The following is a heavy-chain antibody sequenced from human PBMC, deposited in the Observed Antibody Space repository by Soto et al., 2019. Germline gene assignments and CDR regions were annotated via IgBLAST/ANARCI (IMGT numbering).Heavy chain of an antibody. V-gene: IGHV3-30*18. CDR3: AKALRQWLVHDAFDI. Sequence: PGGSLRLSCAASGFTFSSYGMHWVRQAPGKGLEWVAVISYDGSNKYYADSVKGRFTISRDNSKNTLYLQMNSLRAEDTAVYYCAKALRQWLVHDAFDIWGQGTMVTVSS. CDR2: ISYDGSNK. D-gene: IGHD6-19*01. J-gene: IGHJ3*02. CDR1: GFTFSSYG.